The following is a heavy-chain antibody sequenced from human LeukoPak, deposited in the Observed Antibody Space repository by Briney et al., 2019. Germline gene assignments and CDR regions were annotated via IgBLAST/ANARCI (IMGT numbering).Heavy chain of an antibody. D-gene: IGHD3-22*01. Sequence: GGSLRLSCAASGFTFSSYAMSWVRQAPGKGLEWVSAISGSGGSTYYADSVKGRFTISRDNSKNTLYLQMNSLRAEDTAVYYCAKALPLTGRITMIVVVTYFDYWGQGTLVTVSS. CDR2: ISGSGGST. CDR1: GFTFSSYA. J-gene: IGHJ4*02. CDR3: AKALPLTGRITMIVVVTYFDY. V-gene: IGHV3-23*01.